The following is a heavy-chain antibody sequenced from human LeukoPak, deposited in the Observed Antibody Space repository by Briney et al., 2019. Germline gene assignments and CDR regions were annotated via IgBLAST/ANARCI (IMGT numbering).Heavy chain of an antibody. V-gene: IGHV1-69*13. J-gene: IGHJ5*02. D-gene: IGHD5-12*01. CDR1: GGTFSSYA. CDR3: ASQIVATGGNWFDP. CDR2: IIPIFGTA. Sequence: SVKVSCKASGGTFSSYAISWVRQAPGQGLEWMGGIIPIFGTANYAQKFQGRVTITADESTSTAYMELSSLRSEDTAVYYCASQIVATGGNWFDPWGQGTLVTVSS.